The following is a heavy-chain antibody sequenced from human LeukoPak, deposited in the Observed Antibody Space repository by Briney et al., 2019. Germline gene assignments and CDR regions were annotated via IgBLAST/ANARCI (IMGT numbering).Heavy chain of an antibody. CDR3: ARAPAGAAAGTY. Sequence: GGSLRLSCAASGFTVSSKYMSWVRQAPGKGLEWVSVIYSGGSTYYADSVKGRFTISRDNSKNTLYLQMNSLRAEDTAVYYCARAPAGAAAGTYLGQGTLVTVSS. V-gene: IGHV3-53*01. J-gene: IGHJ4*02. CDR1: GFTVSSKY. CDR2: IYSGGST. D-gene: IGHD6-13*01.